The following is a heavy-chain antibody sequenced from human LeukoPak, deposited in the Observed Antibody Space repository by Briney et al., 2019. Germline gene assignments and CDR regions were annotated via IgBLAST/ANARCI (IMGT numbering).Heavy chain of an antibody. CDR1: GFTFSSYA. D-gene: IGHD1-20*01. Sequence: PGGSLRLSCAASGFTFSSYAMSWVRQAPGKGLEWVSAFSGSANTYYTDSVKGRFTISRDNSKNTLYLQMNSLRAEDTAAYYCARHRITGRAFDYWGQGTLVTVSS. V-gene: IGHV3-23*01. CDR2: FSGSANT. J-gene: IGHJ4*02. CDR3: ARHRITGRAFDY.